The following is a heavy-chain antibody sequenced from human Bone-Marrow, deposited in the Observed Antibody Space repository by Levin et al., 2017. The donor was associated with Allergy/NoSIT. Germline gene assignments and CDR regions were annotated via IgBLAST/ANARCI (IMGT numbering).Heavy chain of an antibody. J-gene: IGHJ6*02. Sequence: PGGSLRLSCTASGFSISGFWMSWVRRAPGKGLEWVANIQQDGSEEFYVESVKGRFTISRDNAKNSLYLQMSSLRDEDTGVFYCARQYGSPYFDTAMDVWGQGTTVTVSS. CDR1: GFSISGFW. D-gene: IGHD2/OR15-2a*01. V-gene: IGHV3-7*01. CDR2: IQQDGSEE. CDR3: ARQYGSPYFDTAMDV.